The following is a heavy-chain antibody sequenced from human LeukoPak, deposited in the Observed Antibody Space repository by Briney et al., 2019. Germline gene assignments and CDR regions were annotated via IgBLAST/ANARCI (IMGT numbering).Heavy chain of an antibody. V-gene: IGHV4-39*01. D-gene: IGHD3-22*01. CDR2: IYYSGST. CDR3: AGGSSGYYYWYYFDY. Sequence: SETLSLTCTVSGGSISSSSYHWGWIRQPPGKGLEWIGSIYYSGSTYYNPSLKSRVTISVDTSKNQFSLKLSSVTAADTAVYYCAGGSSGYYYWYYFDYWGQGTLVTVSS. CDR1: GGSISSSSYH. J-gene: IGHJ4*02.